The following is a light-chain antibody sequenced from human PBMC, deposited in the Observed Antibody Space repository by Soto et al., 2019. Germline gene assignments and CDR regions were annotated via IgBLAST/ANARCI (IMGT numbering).Light chain of an antibody. CDR1: QSVRSY. J-gene: IGKJ4*01. V-gene: IGKV3-11*01. Sequence: EIVWPQSQATLSLSPGERATLSGLASQSVRSYLAWYQQKPGQAPRLLIYDASNRATGIPARFSGSGSGTDFTLTISSLEPEDFAVYYCRQYGRSLGFAVGGGTKVDIK. CDR3: RQYGRSLGFA. CDR2: DAS.